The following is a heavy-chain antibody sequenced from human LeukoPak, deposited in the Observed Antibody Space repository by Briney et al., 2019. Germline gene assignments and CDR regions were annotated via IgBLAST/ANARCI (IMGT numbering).Heavy chain of an antibody. CDR1: GGSISSGDYY. CDR2: IYYSGST. J-gene: IGHJ5*02. D-gene: IGHD6-13*01. V-gene: IGHV4-30-4*08. CDR3: ARDNIPVAGTGLSWFDP. Sequence: SQTLSLTCTVSGGSISSGDYYWSWIRQPPGKGLEWIGYIYYSGSTYYNPSLKSRVTISVDTSKNQFSLKLSSVTAADTAVYYCARDNIPVAGTGLSWFDPWGQGTLVTVSS.